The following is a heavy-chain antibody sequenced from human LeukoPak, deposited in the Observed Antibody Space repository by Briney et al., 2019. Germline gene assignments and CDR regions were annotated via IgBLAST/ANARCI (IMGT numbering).Heavy chain of an antibody. J-gene: IGHJ6*03. V-gene: IGHV1-2*02. CDR1: GYTFTGYY. D-gene: IGHD3-22*01. CDR3: ASTGTYYYDSSGYPKIIYYYYYMDV. CDR2: INPNSGGT. Sequence: EASVKVSCKASGYTFTGYYMHWVRQAPGQGLEWMGWINPNSGGTNYAQKFQGRVTMTRDTSISTAYMELSRLRSDDTAVYYCASTGTYYYDSSGYPKIIYYYYYMDVWGKGTTVTVSS.